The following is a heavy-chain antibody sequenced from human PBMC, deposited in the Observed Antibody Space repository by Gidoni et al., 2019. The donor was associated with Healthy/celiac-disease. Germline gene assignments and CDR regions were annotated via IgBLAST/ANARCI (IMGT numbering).Heavy chain of an antibody. J-gene: IGHJ5*02. CDR3: ARGFPAGLWFDP. D-gene: IGHD2-2*01. CDR1: VGTFGSYA. V-gene: IGHV1-69*01. Sequence: QVQLVQSGAELKKPGSSVKVSCKASVGTFGSYAISGVRQAPGQGLEWMGGIIPIVGTANYAQKFQGRVTITADESTSTAYMELSSLRSEDTAVYYCARGFPAGLWFDPWGQGTLVTVSS. CDR2: IIPIVGTA.